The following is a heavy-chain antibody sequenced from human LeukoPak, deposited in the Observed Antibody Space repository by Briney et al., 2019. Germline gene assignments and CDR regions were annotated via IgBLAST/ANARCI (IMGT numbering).Heavy chain of an antibody. CDR1: GGSISSYY. Sequence: SETLSLTCTVSGGSISSYYWSWIRQPPGKGLEWTGYIYYSGSTNYNPSLKSRVTISVDTSKNQFSLKLSSVTAADTAVYYCARGQSRRDGYNIPDYYYYYMDVWGKGTTVTVSS. D-gene: IGHD5-24*01. CDR2: IYYSGST. J-gene: IGHJ6*03. CDR3: ARGQSRRDGYNIPDYYYYYMDV. V-gene: IGHV4-59*01.